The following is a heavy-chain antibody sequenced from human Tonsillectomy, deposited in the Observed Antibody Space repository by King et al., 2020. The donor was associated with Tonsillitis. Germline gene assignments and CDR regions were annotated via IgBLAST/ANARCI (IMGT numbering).Heavy chain of an antibody. CDR2: INSDGSST. CDR1: GFTFSSYW. V-gene: IGHV3-74*01. J-gene: IGHJ2*01. Sequence: VQLVESGGGLVQPGGSLRLSCAASGFTFSSYWMHWVRQAPGKGLVWVSRINSDGSSTAYADSVKGRFTISRDNAKNTLYLQMNGLRTEDTAVYYCARGWDDYGGNSPGGYFDLWGRGTLVTVSS. D-gene: IGHD4-23*01. CDR3: ARGWDDYGGNSPGGYFDL.